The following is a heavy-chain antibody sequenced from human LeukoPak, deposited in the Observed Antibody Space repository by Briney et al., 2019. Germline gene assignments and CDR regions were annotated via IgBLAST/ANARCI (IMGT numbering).Heavy chain of an antibody. D-gene: IGHD3-9*01. CDR1: GYTLTELS. CDR2: FDPEDGET. Sequence: GASVEVSCKVSGYTLTELSMHWVRQAPGKGLEWMGGFDPEDGETIYAQKFQGRVTMTEDTSTDTAYMELSSLRSEDTAVYYCATGVDILTGYANWFDPWGQGTLVTVSS. V-gene: IGHV1-24*01. J-gene: IGHJ5*02. CDR3: ATGVDILTGYANWFDP.